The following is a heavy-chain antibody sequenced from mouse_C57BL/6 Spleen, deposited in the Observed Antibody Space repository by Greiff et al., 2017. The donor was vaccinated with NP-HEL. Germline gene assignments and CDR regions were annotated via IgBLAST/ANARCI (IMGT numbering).Heavy chain of an antibody. CDR2: IYPSSGYT. J-gene: IGHJ2*01. CDR1: GYTFTSYS. V-gene: IGHV1-4*01. D-gene: IGHD1-1*01. Sequence: QVQLQQSGAELARPGASVKMSCKASGYTFTSYSMHWVKQRPGQGLEWIGYIYPSSGYTKYNQKFKDKATLTADTSSSTAYMQQSSLTSEDSEDYYCASDGSGYWGKGTTLTVSS. CDR3: ASDGSGY.